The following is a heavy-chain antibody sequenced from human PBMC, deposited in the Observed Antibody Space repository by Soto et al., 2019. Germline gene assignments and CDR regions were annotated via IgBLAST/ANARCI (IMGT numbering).Heavy chain of an antibody. Sequence: EVLLVESGGGLVKPGGSLRLSCATSGFTFSGYTMSWVRQAPGKGLEWVSSISSSSSYIDYAVSVKGRFTISRDNAKNSLYLQMNSLRAEDTAVYYCASWGYDIYFDFWGRGTLVTVSS. CDR1: GFTFSGYT. J-gene: IGHJ2*01. V-gene: IGHV3-21*06. D-gene: IGHD5-12*01. CDR3: ASWGYDIYFDF. CDR2: ISSSSSYI.